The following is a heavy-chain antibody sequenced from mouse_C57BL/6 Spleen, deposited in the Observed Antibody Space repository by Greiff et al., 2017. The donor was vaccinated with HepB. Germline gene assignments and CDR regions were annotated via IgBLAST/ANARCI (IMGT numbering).Heavy chain of an antibody. CDR1: GYAFTNYL. CDR3: ARSDSKGNVDY. V-gene: IGHV1-54*01. D-gene: IGHD2-5*01. J-gene: IGHJ2*01. CDR2: INPGSGGT. Sequence: VQLQQSGAELVRPGTSVKVSCKASGYAFTNYLIEWVKQRPGQGLEWIGVINPGSGGTNYNEKFKGKATLTADKSSSTAYMQLSSLTSEDSAVYFCARSDSKGNVDYWGQGTTLTVSS.